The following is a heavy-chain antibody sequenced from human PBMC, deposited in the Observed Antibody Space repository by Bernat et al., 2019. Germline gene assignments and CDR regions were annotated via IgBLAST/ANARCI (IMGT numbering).Heavy chain of an antibody. CDR2: ISSSSSTI. CDR3: ARDRSSDYDPHFDY. CDR1: GFTFSSYS. J-gene: IGHJ4*02. V-gene: IGHV3-48*01. D-gene: IGHD3-22*01. Sequence: EVQLVESGGGLVQPGGSLRLSCAASGFTFSSYSMNWVRQAPGKGLEWVPFISSSSSTIFYADFVKSRSTICRDNAKNSLYLQMISLRAEDTAEYYCARDRSSDYDPHFDYWGQGTLVTVSS.